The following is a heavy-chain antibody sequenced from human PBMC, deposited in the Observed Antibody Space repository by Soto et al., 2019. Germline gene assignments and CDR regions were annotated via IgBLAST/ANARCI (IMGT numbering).Heavy chain of an antibody. J-gene: IGHJ1*01. CDR3: VRDDRAGYFQH. Sequence: EVQLVESGGGLVQPGGSLRLSCAASGFTFSSYSMNWVRQAPGKGLEWVSYISSSSSTIYYADSVKGRFTISRDDAKNSLYLPMNSLRDEDTAVYYCVRDDRAGYFQHWGQGTLVTVSS. CDR2: ISSSSSTI. V-gene: IGHV3-48*02. CDR1: GFTFSSYS.